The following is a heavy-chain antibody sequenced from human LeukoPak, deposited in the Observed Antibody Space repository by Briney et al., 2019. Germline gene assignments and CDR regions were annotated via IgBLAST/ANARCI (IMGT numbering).Heavy chain of an antibody. Sequence: SETLSLTCTVSGGPISSSSYYWGWIRQPPGKGLEWIGSIFYSGSTYYNPSLKSRVTISVDTSMNQFSLKLRSVTAADTAVYYCARHQIVLVTEIVFWFDPWGQGTLVTVSS. J-gene: IGHJ5*02. D-gene: IGHD2-21*02. V-gene: IGHV4-39*01. CDR3: ARHQIVLVTEIVFWFDP. CDR2: IFYSGST. CDR1: GGPISSSSYY.